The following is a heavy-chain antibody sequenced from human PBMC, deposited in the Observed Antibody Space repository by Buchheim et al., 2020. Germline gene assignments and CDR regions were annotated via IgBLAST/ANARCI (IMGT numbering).Heavy chain of an antibody. V-gene: IGHV1-8*01. D-gene: IGHD6-13*01. CDR3: ARGGYSSSWGLGLVNYYYGMDV. J-gene: IGHJ6*02. CDR1: GYTFSNYH. CDR2: VHPHNGHT. Sequence: QVQLVQSGAEVKKPGASVKVSCKASGYTFSNYHINWVRQATGQGPEWMGWVHPHNGHTGYAQKFQGRVTMTRNTSIRTAYMELSSLRSEDTAVYYCARGGYSSSWGLGLVNYYYGMDVWGQGTT.